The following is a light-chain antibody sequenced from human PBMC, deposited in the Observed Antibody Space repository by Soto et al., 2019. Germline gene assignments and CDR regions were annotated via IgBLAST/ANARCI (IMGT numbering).Light chain of an antibody. Sequence: QSVLTQPASVSGSPGQSITISCTGTSSDVGSYNLVSWYQQYPGKAPKLMIYEGSKRPSGVSNRFSGSKSGNTASLTISGLQAEDEADYYCCSYATSTTLVFGGGTKVTVL. CDR2: EGS. V-gene: IGLV2-23*01. CDR1: SSDVGSYNL. J-gene: IGLJ2*01. CDR3: CSYATSTTLV.